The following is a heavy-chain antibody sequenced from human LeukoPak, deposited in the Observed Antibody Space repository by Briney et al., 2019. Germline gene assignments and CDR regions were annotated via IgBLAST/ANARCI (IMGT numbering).Heavy chain of an antibody. CDR2: ISISGSKT. D-gene: IGHD4-17*01. V-gene: IGHV3-23*01. J-gene: IGHJ4*02. Sequence: GGSLRLSCAASEFDFSSHAMTWVRQAPGKGLEWDSAISISGSKTYYADSVKGRFTISRDNSKNTLYLQMNSLRAEDTAVYYCANEIRPNDYWGQGTQDTVSS. CDR1: EFDFSSHA. CDR3: ANEIRPNDY.